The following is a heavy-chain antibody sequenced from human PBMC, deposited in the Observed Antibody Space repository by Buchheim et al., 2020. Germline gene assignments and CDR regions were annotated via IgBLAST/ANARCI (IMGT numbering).Heavy chain of an antibody. V-gene: IGHV3-30*04. CDR3: ARTLSSGWYRGDPNHFDY. D-gene: IGHD6-19*01. J-gene: IGHJ4*02. Sequence: QVQLVESGGGVVQPGRSLRLSCAASGFTFSSYAMHWVRQAPGKGLEWVAVISYDGSNKYYADSVKGRFTISRDNSKNTLYPQMNSLRAEDTAVYYCARTLSSGWYRGDPNHFDYWGQGTL. CDR1: GFTFSSYA. CDR2: ISYDGSNK.